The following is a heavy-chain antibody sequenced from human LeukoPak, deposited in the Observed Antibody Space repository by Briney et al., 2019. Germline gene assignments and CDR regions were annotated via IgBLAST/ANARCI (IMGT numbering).Heavy chain of an antibody. Sequence: GGSLRLSCAASGFTFSSYAMHWVRQAPGKGLEWVAVISYGGSNKYYADSVKGRFTISRDNSKNTLYLQMNSLRAEDTAVYYCARDGNYVLPYFDYWGQGTLVTVSS. J-gene: IGHJ4*02. CDR3: ARDGNYVLPYFDY. CDR2: ISYGGSNK. CDR1: GFTFSSYA. V-gene: IGHV3-30-3*01. D-gene: IGHD3-16*01.